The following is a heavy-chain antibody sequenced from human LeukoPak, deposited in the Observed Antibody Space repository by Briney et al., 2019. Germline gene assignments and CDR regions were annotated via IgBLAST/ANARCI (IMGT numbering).Heavy chain of an antibody. CDR2: INPNSGDT. D-gene: IGHD3-10*01. CDR1: GYTFTGYY. J-gene: IGHJ4*02. CDR3: ARDRSQVRDFDY. V-gene: IGHV1-2*02. Sequence: VASVKVSCKASGYTFTGYYMHWVRQAPGQGLEWMGWINPNSGDTNYAQKFQGRVTMTRDTSISTAYMDLSRLTSDDTAVYYCARDRSQVRDFDYWGQGTLVTVSS.